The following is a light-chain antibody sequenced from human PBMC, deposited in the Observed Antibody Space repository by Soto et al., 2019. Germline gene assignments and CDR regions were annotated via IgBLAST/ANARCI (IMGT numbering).Light chain of an antibody. CDR2: EVS. J-gene: IGLJ2*01. CDR1: SSDVGGYNY. Sequence: QSALTQPPSASGSPGQSVTISCTGTSSDVGGYNYVSWYQQHPGKAPKLMISEVSKRPSGFPDRFSGSKSGNTASLTVSGLQAEDEADYYCSSFAGNNNLVFGGGTKVTVL. V-gene: IGLV2-8*01. CDR3: SSFAGNNNLV.